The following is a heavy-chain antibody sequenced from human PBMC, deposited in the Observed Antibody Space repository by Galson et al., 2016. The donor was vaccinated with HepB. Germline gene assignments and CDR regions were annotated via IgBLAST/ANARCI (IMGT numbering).Heavy chain of an antibody. D-gene: IGHD3-10*01. CDR1: GFTISSYA. CDR2: ISGSGGST. CDR3: ACLWFGEDFDVFDI. Sequence: SLRLSCAASGFTISSYAMSWVRQAPGKGLEWVSGISGSGGSTYSADSVKGRFTISRVNSKNTLFLQMNSLRAEDTAVYYCACLWFGEDFDVFDIWGQGTMVTVSS. V-gene: IGHV3-23*01. J-gene: IGHJ3*02.